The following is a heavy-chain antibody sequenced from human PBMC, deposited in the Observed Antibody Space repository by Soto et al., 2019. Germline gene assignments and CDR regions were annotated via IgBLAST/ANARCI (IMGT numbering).Heavy chain of an antibody. CDR3: ARGVAAGFDY. V-gene: IGHV1-8*01. CDR2: VNPNSGNA. CDR1: GYTFTSYD. J-gene: IGHJ4*02. Sequence: QVQLVQSGAEVKEPGASVKVSCRASGYTFTSYDINWVRQATGQGPEWMGWVNPNSGNARYTQNFQGRVTMTRDTSINTADMELSSLRSDDTAVYYCARGVAAGFDYWGQGTLVTVSS. D-gene: IGHD6-19*01.